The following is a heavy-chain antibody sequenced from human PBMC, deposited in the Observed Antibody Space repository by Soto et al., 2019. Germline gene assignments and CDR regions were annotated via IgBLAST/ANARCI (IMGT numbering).Heavy chain of an antibody. J-gene: IGHJ3*02. CDR1: GFTFNIFG. CDR3: AKGARGDRLGELWPPAYVNDI. V-gene: IGHV3-23*01. Sequence: EVQLLESGGGLVQPGGSLRLSCEASGFTFNIFGLNWVRQAPGKGLEWVSAISGSGASTYYADSVKGRFSISRDNSKNTLFLHMTSLRTEDTAIYYCAKGARGDRLGELWPPAYVNDIWGQGTMVTVSS. D-gene: IGHD3-10*01. CDR2: ISGSGAST.